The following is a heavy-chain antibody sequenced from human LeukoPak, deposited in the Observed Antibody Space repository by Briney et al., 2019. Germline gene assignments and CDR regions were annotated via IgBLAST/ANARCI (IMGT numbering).Heavy chain of an antibody. Sequence: GGSLRLSCAASGFTFSSYAMTWVRQAPGKGLEWVSAISVSGGSTYYADSVKGRFTISRDNSKNTLYLQMNSLRAEDTAVYYCAKDSYYYDPTFFDYWGQGTLVTVSS. D-gene: IGHD3-22*01. J-gene: IGHJ4*02. CDR3: AKDSYYYDPTFFDY. CDR2: ISVSGGST. V-gene: IGHV3-23*01. CDR1: GFTFSSYA.